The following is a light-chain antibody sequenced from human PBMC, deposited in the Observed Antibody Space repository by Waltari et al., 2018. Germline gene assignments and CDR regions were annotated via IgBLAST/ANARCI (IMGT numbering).Light chain of an antibody. CDR2: AES. V-gene: IGKV3-20*01. Sequence: EIVLTQPPGTLSLSPGERATLSCRASESVSSSHLAWYQQKPGQAPRLLVYAESSRATGIPDRFSGSGSGTDFTLTINRLEPEDFAVYYCQQFGSSPFTFGGGTKVEIK. CDR1: ESVSSSH. J-gene: IGKJ4*01. CDR3: QQFGSSPFT.